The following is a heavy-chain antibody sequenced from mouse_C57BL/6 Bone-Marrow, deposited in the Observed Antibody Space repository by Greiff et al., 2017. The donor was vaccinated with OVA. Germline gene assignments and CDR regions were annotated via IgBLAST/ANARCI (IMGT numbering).Heavy chain of an antibody. J-gene: IGHJ3*01. CDR1: GYSITRGYY. V-gene: IGHV3-6*01. D-gene: IGHD1-1*01. CDR2: ISYDGSN. Sequence: VQLKQSGPGLVKPSQSLSLTCSVTGYSITRGYYWNWIRQFPGNKLEWMGYISYDGSNNYNPSLKNRISITRAQSKNQFFLKLNSVSTEDTATYYCARNVPYYGSSSWFAYWGQGTLVTVSA. CDR3: ARNVPYYGSSSWFAY.